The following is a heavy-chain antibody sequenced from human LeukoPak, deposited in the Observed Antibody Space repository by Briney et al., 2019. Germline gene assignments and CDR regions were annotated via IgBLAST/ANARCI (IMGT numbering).Heavy chain of an antibody. CDR3: AKDMGRRGSWYNFDY. V-gene: IGHV3-9*01. Sequence: GGSLRLSCAASGFTFDDYAMHWVRQAPGKGLGWVSGISWNSGSIGYADSVKGRFTISRDNAKNSLYLQMNSLRAEDTALYYCAKDMGRRGSWYNFDYWGQGTLVTVSS. J-gene: IGHJ4*02. CDR1: GFTFDDYA. CDR2: ISWNSGSI. D-gene: IGHD6-13*01.